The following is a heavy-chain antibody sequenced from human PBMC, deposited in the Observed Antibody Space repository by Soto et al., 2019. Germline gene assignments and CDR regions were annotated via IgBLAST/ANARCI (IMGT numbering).Heavy chain of an antibody. CDR2: LSGTEPYM. J-gene: IGHJ6*02. D-gene: IGHD6-13*01. CDR1: GFTFSDYY. Sequence: LRLSCAASGFTFSDYYMSRVRQAPKKGLVWGSYLSGTEPYMQFADAASGRVTVARDNSNDTVYLQMNSLRDDDTAVYYCARGSSVRYMSVWGQVTTDTVS. CDR3: ARGSSVRYMSV. V-gene: IGHV3-11*06.